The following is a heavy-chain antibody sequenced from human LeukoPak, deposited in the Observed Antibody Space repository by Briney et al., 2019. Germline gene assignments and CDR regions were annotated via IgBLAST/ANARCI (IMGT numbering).Heavy chain of an antibody. CDR2: IKPDGTQN. V-gene: IGHV3-7*04. CDR1: GFTLSSYW. CDR3: ARLRPYSSTWYAYYGMDV. Sequence: GGSLRLSCVASGFTLSSYWMTWVRQAPGKGLEWVANIKPDGTQNYYVDSVKGRFTISRDNAKNSLYLQMNRLRADETAVYYCARLRPYSSTWYAYYGMDVWGQGTTVTVPS. J-gene: IGHJ6*02. D-gene: IGHD6-13*01.